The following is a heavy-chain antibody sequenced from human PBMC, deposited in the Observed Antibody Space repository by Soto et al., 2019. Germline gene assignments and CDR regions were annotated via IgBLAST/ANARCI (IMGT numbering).Heavy chain of an antibody. CDR2: IYNGGST. V-gene: IGHV4-30-4*01. J-gene: IGHJ4*02. CDR3: ARGPSGDKVDS. D-gene: IGHD7-27*01. Sequence: QVQLQASGPGLVKPSQTLSLTCTVSGGSISTVNYWWSWILQSPDMGLEWIGDIYNGGSTYNNPSLESRVTMSVDTSKNQLSLTLSSVSAADTAVYYCARGPSGDKVDSWGQGTLVTVSS. CDR1: GGSISTVNYW.